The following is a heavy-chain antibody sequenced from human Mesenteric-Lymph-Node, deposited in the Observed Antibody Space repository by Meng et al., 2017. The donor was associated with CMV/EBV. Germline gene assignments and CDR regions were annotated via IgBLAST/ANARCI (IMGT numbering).Heavy chain of an antibody. CDR3: ARGRYYNSYGMDV. V-gene: IGHV4-34*01. J-gene: IGHJ6*02. D-gene: IGHD3-10*01. CDR1: GGSFSGYY. Sequence: GSLRLSCAVYGGSFSGYYWSWIRQPPGKGLEWIGEINHSGGTNYNPSLKSRVTISVDTSKNQFSLKLSSVTAADTAVYYCARGRYYNSYGMDVWGQGTTVTVSS. CDR2: INHSGGT.